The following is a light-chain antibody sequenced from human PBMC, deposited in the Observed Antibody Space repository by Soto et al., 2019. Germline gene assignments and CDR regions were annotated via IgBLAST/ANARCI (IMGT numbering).Light chain of an antibody. CDR2: RNN. J-gene: IGLJ2*01. CDR3: AAWDDSLSGVV. V-gene: IGLV1-47*01. CDR1: SSNIGSNF. Sequence: QSVLTQPPSASGTPGQRVTISCSGSSSNIGSNFIYWYQQPPGTAPKLLIDRNNQRPSGVPDRFSGSKSGTSASLAISGLRSEDEGDYHCAAWDDSLSGVVFGGGTKLTVL.